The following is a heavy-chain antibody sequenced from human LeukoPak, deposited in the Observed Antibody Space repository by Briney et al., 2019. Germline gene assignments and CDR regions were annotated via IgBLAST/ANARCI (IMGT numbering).Heavy chain of an antibody. CDR2: IYYSGST. V-gene: IGHV4-30-4*01. D-gene: IGHD5/OR15-5a*01. CDR1: RESISSGDYY. J-gene: IGHJ4*02. Sequence: PSETLSLTCTVSRESISSGDYYWTWIRQPPGRGLEWIGYIYYSGSTYYNPSLKSRLTTSIDMSKKQFSLKLSSVTTADTAVYYYARDVLSTAHYFDYWGQGTLVIVSS. CDR3: ARDVLSTAHYFDY.